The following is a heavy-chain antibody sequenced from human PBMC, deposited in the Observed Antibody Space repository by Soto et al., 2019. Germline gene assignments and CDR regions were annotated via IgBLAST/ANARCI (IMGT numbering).Heavy chain of an antibody. J-gene: IGHJ5*02. D-gene: IGHD2-15*01. CDR2: INHSGST. CDR1: GGSFNGYY. CDR3: ARKKYCSGGSCYGGFDP. Sequence: SETLSLTCAVYGGSFNGYYWSWIRQPPGKGLEWIGEINHSGSTNYNPSLKSRVTISVDTSKNQFSLKLSSVTAADTAVYYCARKKYCSGGSCYGGFDPWGQGTLVTVSS. V-gene: IGHV4-34*01.